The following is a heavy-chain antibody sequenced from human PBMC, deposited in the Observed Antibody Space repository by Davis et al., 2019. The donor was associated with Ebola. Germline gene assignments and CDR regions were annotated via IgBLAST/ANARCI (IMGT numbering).Heavy chain of an antibody. CDR2: IYYSGST. D-gene: IGHD2-21*01. CDR1: GGSISSHY. V-gene: IGHV4-59*11. CDR3: ARGGVWAFDI. J-gene: IGHJ3*02. Sequence: PSETLSLTCTVSGGSISSHYWSWIRQPPGKGLEWIGYIYYSGSTNYNPSLKSRVTISVDTSKNQFSLKLSSVTAADTAVYYCARGGVWAFDIWGQGTMVTVSS.